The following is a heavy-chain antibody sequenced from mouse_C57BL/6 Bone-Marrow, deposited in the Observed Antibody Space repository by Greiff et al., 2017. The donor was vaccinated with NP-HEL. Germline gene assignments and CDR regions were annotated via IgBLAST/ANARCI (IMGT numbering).Heavy chain of an antibody. Sequence: EVQLVESGGDLVKPGGSLKLSCAASGFTFSSYGMSWVRQTPDKRLEWVATISSGGSYTYYPDSVKGRFTISRDNAKNTLYLQMSSLKSEDTAMYYCARRGVVARDYFDYWGQGTTLTVSS. CDR1: GFTFSSYG. CDR2: ISSGGSYT. D-gene: IGHD1-1*01. V-gene: IGHV5-6*01. J-gene: IGHJ2*01. CDR3: ARRGVVARDYFDY.